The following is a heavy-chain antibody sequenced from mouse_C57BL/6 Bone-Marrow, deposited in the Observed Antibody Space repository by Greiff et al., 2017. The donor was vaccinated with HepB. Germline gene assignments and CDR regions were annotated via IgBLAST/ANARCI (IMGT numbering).Heavy chain of an antibody. D-gene: IGHD1-1*01. CDR1: GFTFSSYG. V-gene: IGHV5-6*01. CDR3: ARHTTVVATGDY. J-gene: IGHJ2*01. CDR2: ISSGGSYT. Sequence: EVQVVESGGDLVKPGGSLKLSCAASGFTFSSYGMSWVRQTPDKRLEWVATISSGGSYTYYPDSVKGRFTISRDNAKNTLYLQMSSLKSEDTAMYYCARHTTVVATGDYWGQGTTLTVSS.